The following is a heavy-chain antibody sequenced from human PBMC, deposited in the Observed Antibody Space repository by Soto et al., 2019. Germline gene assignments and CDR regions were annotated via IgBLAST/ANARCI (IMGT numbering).Heavy chain of an antibody. CDR1: GFTFSSYG. CDR2: ISYDGSNK. V-gene: IGHV3-30*18. J-gene: IGHJ6*04. CDR3: AKEGDYSSSPTLAVWYYGMDV. D-gene: IGHD6-6*01. Sequence: GGSLRLSCAASGFTFSSYGMHWVRQAPGKGLEWVAVISYDGSNKYYADSVKGRLTISRDNSKNTLYLQMNSLRAEDTAVYYCAKEGDYSSSPTLAVWYYGMDVWGKGPTVTVSP.